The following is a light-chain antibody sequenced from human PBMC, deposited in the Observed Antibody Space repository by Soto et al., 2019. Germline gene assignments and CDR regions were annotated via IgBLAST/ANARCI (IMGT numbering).Light chain of an antibody. V-gene: IGKV1-39*01. CDR3: HQTFCSPYT. CDR1: QSVCAY. Sequence: DIQMTQSPSSLSASVGDRITITCRASQSVCAYLNWNLQKPGKVPKVLIFAPSTLQTGVSSRYSGSGSGTHFTLTISDLQPEDFATYYCHQTFCSPYTFAQGTKLEI. CDR2: APS. J-gene: IGKJ2*01.